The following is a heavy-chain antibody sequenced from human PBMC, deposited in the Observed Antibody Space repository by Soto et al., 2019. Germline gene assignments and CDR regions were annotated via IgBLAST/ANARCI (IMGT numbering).Heavy chain of an antibody. Sequence: GGSLRLSWAASGFTVSSHYMSWVRQAPGKGLEWVSAIYSGGSTYYADSVKGRFTISRDNSKNTLYLQMNRLRAEDTAVYYCARQARDYYGAGTVHYYYYYYMDVWGKGTTVTVSS. CDR2: IYSGGST. J-gene: IGHJ6*03. V-gene: IGHV3-66*04. CDR1: GFTVSSHY. D-gene: IGHD3-10*01. CDR3: ARQARDYYGAGTVHYYYYYYMDV.